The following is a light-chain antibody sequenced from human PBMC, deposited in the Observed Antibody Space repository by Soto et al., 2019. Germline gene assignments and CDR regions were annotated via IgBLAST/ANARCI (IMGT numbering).Light chain of an antibody. V-gene: IGLV2-14*01. CDR2: SVS. CDR3: SSYTSSSPVL. CDR1: SSDVGGYNY. Sequence: QPASVSGSPGQSITISCTGTSSDVGGYNYVSWYQQHPGKAPKLMIYSVSNRPSGVSNRFSGSKSGNTASLTISGLQAEDEADYYCSSYTSSSPVLFGGGTKVTVL. J-gene: IGLJ2*01.